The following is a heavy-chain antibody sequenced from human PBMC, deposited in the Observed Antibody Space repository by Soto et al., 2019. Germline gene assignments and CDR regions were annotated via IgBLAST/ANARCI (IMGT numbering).Heavy chain of an antibody. CDR1: GFSFSNYG. CDR3: AKHLWYGESVFDP. V-gene: IGHV3-23*01. J-gene: IGHJ5*02. CDR2: IRGSAATA. D-gene: IGHD3-10*01. Sequence: GGALRLSCAASGFSFSNYGMSWVRQAPGKGLEWVATIRGSAATANHADSVKGRFTVSRDNSKNTLYLQMDTLRVEDMAVYYCAKHLWYGESVFDPWGQGTLVTVSS.